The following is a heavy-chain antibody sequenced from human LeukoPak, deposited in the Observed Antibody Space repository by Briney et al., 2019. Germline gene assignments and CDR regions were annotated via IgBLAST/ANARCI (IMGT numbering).Heavy chain of an antibody. CDR1: GYTFTSYY. Sequence: EASVKVSCKASGYTFTSYYINWVRQAPGQGLEWMGIINPSGGSTSYAQKVQGRVTMTRDTSTSTVYMELRSLISEVTDVYYGARALVYMVRGDDAAWDYWGQGTLVTVSS. CDR2: INPSGGST. J-gene: IGHJ4*02. D-gene: IGHD3-10*01. CDR3: ARALVYMVRGDDAAWDY. V-gene: IGHV1-46*01.